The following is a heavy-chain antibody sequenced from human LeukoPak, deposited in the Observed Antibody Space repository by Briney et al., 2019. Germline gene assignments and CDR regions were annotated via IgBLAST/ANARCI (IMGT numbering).Heavy chain of an antibody. CDR1: GGSFSGYY. CDR2: INHSGST. V-gene: IGHV4-34*01. CDR3: ARALRTGYSSSYKARNYFDY. D-gene: IGHD6-13*01. Sequence: SETLSLTCAVYGGSFSGYYWSWIRQPPGTGLEWIGEINHSGSTNYNPSLKSRVTISVDTSKNQFSLKLSSVTAADTAVYYCARALRTGYSSSYKARNYFDYWGQGTLVTVSS. J-gene: IGHJ4*02.